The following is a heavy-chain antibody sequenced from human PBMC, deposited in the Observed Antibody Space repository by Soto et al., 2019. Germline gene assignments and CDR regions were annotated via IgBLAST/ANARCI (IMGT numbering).Heavy chain of an antibody. Sequence: ASVKVSCKASGYTFTGYYMHWVRQAPGQGLEWMGWINPNSGGTNYAQKFQGRVTMTRDTSISTAYMELSRLRSDDTAVCYCARETTYYYDSSGYSGYFDYWGQGTLVTVSS. D-gene: IGHD3-22*01. CDR2: INPNSGGT. J-gene: IGHJ4*02. CDR1: GYTFTGYY. CDR3: ARETTYYYDSSGYSGYFDY. V-gene: IGHV1-2*02.